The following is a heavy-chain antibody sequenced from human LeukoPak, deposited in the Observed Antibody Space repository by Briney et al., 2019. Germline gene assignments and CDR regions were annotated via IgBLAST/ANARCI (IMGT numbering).Heavy chain of an antibody. CDR1: GITFSSYA. CDR3: AKKGMPAAGNNWLDP. CDR2: ISGSGGIT. Sequence: GGSLRLSCAASGITFSSYAMHWVRQAPGKGLEWVSGISGSGGITYYADSVKGRFTISRDNSKNTLYLQMNSLRAEDTAVYYCAKKGMPAAGNNWLDPWGQGTLVTVSS. V-gene: IGHV3-23*01. J-gene: IGHJ5*02. D-gene: IGHD6-13*01.